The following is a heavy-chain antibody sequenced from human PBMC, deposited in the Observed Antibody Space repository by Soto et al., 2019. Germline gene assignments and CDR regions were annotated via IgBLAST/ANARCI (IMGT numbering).Heavy chain of an antibody. CDR3: TTPYSSSYGMDV. J-gene: IGHJ6*02. V-gene: IGHV3-73*01. Sequence: GGSLRLSCASSWFTFSGSAMHWVRQASGKGLEWVGRIRSKANSYATAYAASVKGRFTISRDDSKNTAYLQMNSLKTEDTAVYYCTTPYSSSYGMDVWGQGTTVTVSS. CDR1: WFTFSGSA. D-gene: IGHD6-13*01. CDR2: IRSKANSYAT.